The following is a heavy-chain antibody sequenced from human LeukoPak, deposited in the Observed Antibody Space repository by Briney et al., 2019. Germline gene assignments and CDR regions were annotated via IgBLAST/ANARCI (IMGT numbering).Heavy chain of an antibody. V-gene: IGHV3-7*03. J-gene: IGHJ4*02. Sequence: GGSLRLSCAASGFTFNSHWMNWVRQAPGKGLEWVANIKQDGSEDYYMDSVKGRFIISRDNAKNTLYLQMNSLRVEDTAVYYCTKGPPDSSTWYKRTEGWGQGTLVTVSS. D-gene: IGHD6-13*01. CDR1: GFTFNSHW. CDR2: IKQDGSED. CDR3: TKGPPDSSTWYKRTEG.